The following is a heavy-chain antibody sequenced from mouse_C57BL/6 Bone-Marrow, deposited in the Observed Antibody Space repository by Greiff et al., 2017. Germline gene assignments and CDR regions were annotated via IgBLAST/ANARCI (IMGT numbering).Heavy chain of an antibody. CDR2: ISDGGSYT. CDR3: ARGGLRRGYYDAMDY. V-gene: IGHV5-4*01. CDR1: GFTFSSYA. D-gene: IGHD2-4*01. J-gene: IGHJ4*01. Sequence: EVQRVESGGGLVKPGGSLKLSCAASGFTFSSYAMSWVRQTPEKRLEWVATISDGGSYTYYTDNVKGRFTISRDNAKNNLYLQMSHLKSEDTAMYYCARGGLRRGYYDAMDYWGQGTSVTVSS.